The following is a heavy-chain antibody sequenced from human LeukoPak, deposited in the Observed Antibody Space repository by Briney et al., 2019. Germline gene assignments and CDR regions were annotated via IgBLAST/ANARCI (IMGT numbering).Heavy chain of an antibody. J-gene: IGHJ4*02. V-gene: IGHV1-69*05. D-gene: IGHD3-10*01. Sequence: SVKVSCKASGGTFSSYAISWVRQAPGQGPEWMGGIIPIFGTANYAQKFQGRVTITTDESTSTAYMELSSLRSEDTAVYYCAMGPYGSGSSMDYWGQGTLVTVSS. CDR2: IIPIFGTA. CDR3: AMGPYGSGSSMDY. CDR1: GGTFSSYA.